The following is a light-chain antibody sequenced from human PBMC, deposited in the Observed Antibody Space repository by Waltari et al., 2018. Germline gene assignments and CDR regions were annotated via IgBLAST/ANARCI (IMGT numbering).Light chain of an antibody. CDR1: QNVNNY. J-gene: IGKJ2*03. CDR2: SGS. V-gene: IGKV3-11*01. Sequence: VILTQSPATLSFSPGERATLSCRASQNVNNYLAWYQQKPGQAPRLLIHSGSIRATGIPERFSGGGSGTEFTLTIGGLEPEDVGGYHCFHHSDGYRFGQGTKVEIK. CDR3: FHHSDGYR.